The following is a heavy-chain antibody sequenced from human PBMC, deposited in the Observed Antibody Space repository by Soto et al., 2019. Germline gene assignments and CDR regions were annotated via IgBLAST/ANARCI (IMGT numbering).Heavy chain of an antibody. D-gene: IGHD3-9*01. CDR1: GDSVSSNSAA. CDR2: TYYRSKWYN. Sequence: QTLSLTCAISGDSVSSNSAAWNWIRQFPSRGLEWLGRTYYRSKWYNDYAVSVKSRITINPDTSKNQFSLQLNSVTPEDTAVYYCARDQIRRYDILTCYHHHYYMAFWSKGSSDTGSS. V-gene: IGHV6-1*01. J-gene: IGHJ6*03. CDR3: ARDQIRRYDILTCYHHHYYMAF.